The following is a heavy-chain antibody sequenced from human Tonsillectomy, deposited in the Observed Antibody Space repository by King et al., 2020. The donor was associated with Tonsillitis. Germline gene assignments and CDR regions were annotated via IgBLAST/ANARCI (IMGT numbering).Heavy chain of an antibody. CDR3: ARGRGWLLFDY. CDR1: GGSLTANY. Sequence: QLQESGSGLVKPSETLSLTCDVSGGSLTANYWIWIRQSPGKGLEWLGYISYSGNTDYNPSLKSRVTISVDTPKKQFSLTLTSVTAADTAVYFCARGRGWLLFDYWGQGTLVTVSP. J-gene: IGHJ4*02. CDR2: ISYSGNT. V-gene: IGHV4-59*01. D-gene: IGHD3-22*01.